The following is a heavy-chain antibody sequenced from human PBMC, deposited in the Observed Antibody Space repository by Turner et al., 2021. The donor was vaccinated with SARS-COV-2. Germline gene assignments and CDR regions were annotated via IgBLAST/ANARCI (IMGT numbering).Heavy chain of an antibody. D-gene: IGHD4-17*01. V-gene: IGHV3-48*03. CDR2: ISSSGSTI. CDR3: ARDRSITVTTIVIDY. J-gene: IGHJ4*02. CDR1: GFPFSSYE. Sequence: EVQLVESGGGLVQPGGSLRLACAASGFPFSSYEMNWVRQAPGKGLEWVSYISSSGSTIYYADSVKGRFTISRDNAKNSLYLQMNSLRAEDTAVYYCARDRSITVTTIVIDYWGQGTLVTVSS.